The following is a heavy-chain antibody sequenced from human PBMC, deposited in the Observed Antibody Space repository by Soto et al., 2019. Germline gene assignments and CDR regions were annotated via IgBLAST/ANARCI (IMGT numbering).Heavy chain of an antibody. CDR3: ARHGAIYSNSWYDFDY. Sequence: PSETLSLTCTVSGGSLSSYYWSWIRQPRGKGLEWVGYMYNSGSANYNPSLKSRVTISVDMSQNQFSLKLTSVTAADTAVYYCARHGAIYSNSWYDFDYWGQGTLVTVSS. V-gene: IGHV4-59*08. CDR1: GGSLSSYY. D-gene: IGHD5-18*01. J-gene: IGHJ4*02. CDR2: MYNSGSA.